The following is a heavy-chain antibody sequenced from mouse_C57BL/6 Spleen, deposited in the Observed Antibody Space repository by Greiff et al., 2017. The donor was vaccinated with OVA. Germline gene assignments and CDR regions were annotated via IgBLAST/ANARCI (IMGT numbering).Heavy chain of an antibody. CDR1: GYAFSSSW. CDR3: ARGYYGNQAWFAY. Sequence: QVQLQQSGPELVKPGASVKISCKASGYAFSSSWMNWVKQRPGKGLEWIGRIYPGDGDTNYNGKFKGKATLTADKSSSTAYMQLSSLTSEDSAVYFGARGYYGNQAWFAYWGQGTLVTVSA. J-gene: IGHJ3*01. V-gene: IGHV1-82*01. D-gene: IGHD2-1*01. CDR2: IYPGDGDT.